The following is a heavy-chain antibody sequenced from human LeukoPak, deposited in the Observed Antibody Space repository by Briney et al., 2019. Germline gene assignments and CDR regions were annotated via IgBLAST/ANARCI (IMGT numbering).Heavy chain of an antibody. J-gene: IGHJ4*02. CDR3: ARIGHEDYYFDY. Sequence: SETLSLTCTVSGGSISSYYWSWIRQPPGKGREWIGYIYYSGSTNYNPSLKRRVTISVDTSKTQFSLKLSSVTAADTAVYYCARIGHEDYYFDYWGQGTLVTVSS. CDR1: GGSISSYY. V-gene: IGHV4-59*13. CDR2: IYYSGST.